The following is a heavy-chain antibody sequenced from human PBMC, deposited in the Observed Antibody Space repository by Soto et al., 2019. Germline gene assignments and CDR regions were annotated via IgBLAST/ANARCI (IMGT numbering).Heavy chain of an antibody. CDR2: ISHSVTT. D-gene: IGHD4-17*01. CDR1: GFPISSTDS. J-gene: IGHJ6*02. CDR3: ARVTMVLRDSDHFGVDV. Sequence: PSETLSLTCLVSGFPISSTDSWGWIRQPPGKGLEWIGSISHSVTTYYSPSLTSRVSISVDTSKNQVSLKLTSVTAADTAVYFCARVTMVLRDSDHFGVDVWGHGTTVTVSS. V-gene: IGHV4-38-2*02.